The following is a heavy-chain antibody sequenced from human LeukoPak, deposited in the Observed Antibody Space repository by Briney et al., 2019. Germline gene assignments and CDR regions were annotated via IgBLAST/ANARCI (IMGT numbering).Heavy chain of an antibody. V-gene: IGHV3-15*05. CDR3: TTGYGGDY. D-gene: IGHD5-18*01. CDR2: IKSNSDGGTI. Sequence: GGSLRLSCAASGFTFSNAWMSWVRQAPGKGLEWVGRIKSNSDGGTIDYAAPVKGRFTISRDDSKNTLYLQMNSLETEDTAVYYCTTGYGGDYWGQGTLVTVSS. CDR1: GFTFSNAW. J-gene: IGHJ4*02.